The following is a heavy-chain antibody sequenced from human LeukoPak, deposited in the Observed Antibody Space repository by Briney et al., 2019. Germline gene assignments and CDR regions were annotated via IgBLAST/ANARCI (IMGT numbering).Heavy chain of an antibody. Sequence: GGSLRLSCAGSGFFFSYYGFHWFRQTPDKGLDWVAFTRHDGKVNHYKDSVKGRFTISRDNSKNTVYLQMSSLRTEDTAVYFCAKEENSGWYGTDLWGRGTQVIVSS. CDR3: AKEENSGWYGTDL. J-gene: IGHJ5*02. V-gene: IGHV3-30*02. CDR2: TRHDGKVN. CDR1: GFFFSYYG. D-gene: IGHD6-19*01.